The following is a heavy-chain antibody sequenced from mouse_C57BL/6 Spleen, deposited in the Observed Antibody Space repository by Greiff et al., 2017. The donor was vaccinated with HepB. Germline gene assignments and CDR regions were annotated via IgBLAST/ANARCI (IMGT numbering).Heavy chain of an antibody. J-gene: IGHJ2*01. CDR2: IDPGDGDT. CDR1: GYAFSSSW. CDR3: AKGDYAYDDGVSYFDY. D-gene: IGHD2-2*01. Sequence: QVQLQQSGPELVKPGASVKISCKASGYAFSSSWMNWVKQRPGKGLEWMGRIDPGDGDTNYNGKFKGKATLTADKSSSTAYMQLSSLTSEDSAVYFCAKGDYAYDDGVSYFDYWGQGPTLTVSS. V-gene: IGHV1-82*01.